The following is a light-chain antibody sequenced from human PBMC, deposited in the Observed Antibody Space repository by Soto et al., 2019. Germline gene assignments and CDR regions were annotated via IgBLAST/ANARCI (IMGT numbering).Light chain of an antibody. CDR1: QRGSSY. Sequence: EIVMTQSPATLSVSLGDRATLSCRASQRGSSYLAWYQQKPGQAPRLLIYGASTRATGIPARFSGSGSETDFTLTISTLQSEDFAVYYCQEYNTWPPSYTFGQGTKVEIK. J-gene: IGKJ2*01. V-gene: IGKV3-15*01. CDR2: GAS. CDR3: QEYNTWPPSYT.